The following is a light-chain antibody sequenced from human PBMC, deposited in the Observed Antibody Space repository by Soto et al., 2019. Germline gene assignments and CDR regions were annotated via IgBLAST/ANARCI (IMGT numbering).Light chain of an antibody. CDR2: AAS. J-gene: IGKJ2*01. CDR3: QQYNNWPHT. Sequence: DIQMTQSPSSLSASIGDRVTISCRASQSISSSLNWYQQRPGKAPKLLIYAASNLQSWVPSRFSGSGSGTDFTLAISSLQPEDFSIYYCQQYNNWPHTFGQGTKLEIK. CDR1: QSISSS. V-gene: IGKV1-39*01.